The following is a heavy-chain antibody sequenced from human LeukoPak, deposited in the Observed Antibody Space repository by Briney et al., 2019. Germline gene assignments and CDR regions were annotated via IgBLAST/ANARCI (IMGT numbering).Heavy chain of an antibody. D-gene: IGHD3-10*01. V-gene: IGHV3-23*01. J-gene: IGHJ4*02. Sequence: GGSLRRSCEASGFTFNDDEINWVRQAPGKEMEWVSAITGSGGSTYYADSVKGRFTISRHNSKNTLYLQMNSLRAEDTAVYYCAKDWPVYYYASGSPDYWGQGTLVTVSS. CDR3: AKDWPVYYYASGSPDY. CDR1: GFTFNDDE. CDR2: ITGSGGST.